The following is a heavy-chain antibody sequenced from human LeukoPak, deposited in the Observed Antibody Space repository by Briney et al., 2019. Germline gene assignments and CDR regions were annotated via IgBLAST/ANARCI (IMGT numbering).Heavy chain of an antibody. D-gene: IGHD5-18*01. Sequence: PSQTLSLTCAVSGGSISSGSYSWSWIRQPPGKGLEWIGYIYHSGSTYYNPSLKSRVTISVDRSKNQFSLKLSSVTAADTAVYYCARGRAAMVTRFDYWGQGTLVTVSS. CDR1: GGSISSGSYS. CDR2: IYHSGST. J-gene: IGHJ4*02. V-gene: IGHV4-30-2*01. CDR3: ARGRAAMVTRFDY.